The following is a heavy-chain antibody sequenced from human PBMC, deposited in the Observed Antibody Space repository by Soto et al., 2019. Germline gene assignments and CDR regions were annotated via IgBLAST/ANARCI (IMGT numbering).Heavy chain of an antibody. D-gene: IGHD3-10*01. J-gene: IGHJ4*02. CDR3: ARGIVRGVSAFDH. CDR1: GFTVSSNY. Sequence: PGGSLRLSCAASGFTVSSNYMSWVRQAPGKGLEWVSVIYSDDTTYYADSVKGRFTISRHNSKNTLYLQMNSLRAEDTAMYYCARGIVRGVSAFDHSGQGTLVTVSS. CDR2: IYSDDTT. V-gene: IGHV3-53*04.